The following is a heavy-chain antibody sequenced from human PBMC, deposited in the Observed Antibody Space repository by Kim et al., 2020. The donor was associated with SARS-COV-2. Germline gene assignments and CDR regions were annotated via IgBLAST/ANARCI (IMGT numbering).Heavy chain of an antibody. D-gene: IGHD3-3*01. CDR2: ISSSSSTI. V-gene: IGHV3-48*02. CDR1: GFTFSSYS. Sequence: GGSLRLSCAASGFTFSSYSMNWVRQAPGKGLEWVSYISSSSSTIYYADSLKGRFTISRDNAKNSLYLQMNSLRDEDTAVYYCARDTTYDFWSGYHPSWDYWGQGTLVTVSS. J-gene: IGHJ4*02. CDR3: ARDTTYDFWSGYHPSWDY.